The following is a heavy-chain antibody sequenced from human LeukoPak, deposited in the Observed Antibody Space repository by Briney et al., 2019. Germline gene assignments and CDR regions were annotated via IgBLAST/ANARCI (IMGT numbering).Heavy chain of an antibody. J-gene: IGHJ4*02. CDR3: AIAPVVVVAANDY. CDR2: ISYDGSNK. V-gene: IGHV3-30-3*01. D-gene: IGHD2-15*01. CDR1: GFTFSSYA. Sequence: PGGSLRLSCAASGFTFSSYAMHWVRQAPGKGLEWVPVISYDGSNKYYADSVKGRFTISRDSSKNTLYLQMNSLRAEDTAVYYCAIAPVVVVAANDYWGQGTLVTVSS.